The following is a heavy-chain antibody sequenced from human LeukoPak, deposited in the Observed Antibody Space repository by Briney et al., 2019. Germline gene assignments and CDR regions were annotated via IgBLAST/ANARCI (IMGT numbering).Heavy chain of an antibody. CDR1: GGSISSYY. CDR2: IYYSGST. D-gene: IGHD1-26*01. J-gene: IGHJ4*02. CDR3: ARSGSYHNNFDY. V-gene: IGHV4-59*01. Sequence: SETLSLTCTVSGGSISSYYWSWIRQPPGKGLEWIGYIYYSGSTNYNPSLKGRVTISVDTSKNQFSLKLNSVTAADTAVYYCARSGSYHNNFDYWGQGTLVTVSS.